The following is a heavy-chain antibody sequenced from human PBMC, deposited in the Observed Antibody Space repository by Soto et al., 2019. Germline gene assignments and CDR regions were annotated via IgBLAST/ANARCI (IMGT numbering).Heavy chain of an antibody. J-gene: IGHJ4*02. V-gene: IGHV1-69*13. D-gene: IGHD3-10*01. Sequence: SMKVSCKASGGTVSSYAITWVRQAPGKGLEWMGVFIPIFVSAHYAPKFQGRITITADESTSTAYMELSGLTSEDTAIYYCARDVSSDTTGFRGYDLWGQGTQVTVSS. CDR1: GGTVSSYA. CDR2: FIPIFVSA. CDR3: ARDVSSDTTGFRGYDL.